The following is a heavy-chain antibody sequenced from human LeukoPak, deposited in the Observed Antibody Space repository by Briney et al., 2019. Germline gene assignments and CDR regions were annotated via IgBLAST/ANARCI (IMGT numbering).Heavy chain of an antibody. D-gene: IGHD3-22*01. V-gene: IGHV4-61*01. CDR1: GGSVSSGRSY. Sequence: KPSETLSLTCTVSGGSVSSGRSYWSWIRQLPGKELEWIGYLFYSGSTNSGSTNYNPSLRSRVTISVDTSKNQFSLMLNSVTAADTAVYYCASGGSYYVLDYWGQGTLVTVSS. CDR3: ASGGSYYVLDY. J-gene: IGHJ4*02. CDR2: LFYSGSTNSGST.